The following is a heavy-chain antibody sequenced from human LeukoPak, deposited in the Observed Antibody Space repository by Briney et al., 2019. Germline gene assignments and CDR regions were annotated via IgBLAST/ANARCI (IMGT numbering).Heavy chain of an antibody. J-gene: IGHJ6*03. CDR1: GGTFSNNP. CDR2: INPNSGGT. D-gene: IGHD1-26*01. CDR3: ARDRASIVGAYMDV. V-gene: IGHV1-2*02. Sequence: GSSVKVSCKASGGTFSNNPISWVRQAPGQGLEWMGWINPNSGGTNYAQKFQGRVTMTRDTSISTAYMELSRLRSDDTAVYYCARDRASIVGAYMDVWGKGTTVTISS.